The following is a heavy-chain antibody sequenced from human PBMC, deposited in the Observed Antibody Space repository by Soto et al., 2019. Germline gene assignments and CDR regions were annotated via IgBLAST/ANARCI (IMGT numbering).Heavy chain of an antibody. V-gene: IGHV1-69*13. D-gene: IGHD3-22*01. J-gene: IGHJ6*02. Sequence: SVKVSCKASGGTFSSYAISWVRQAPGQGLEWMGGIIPIFGTANYAQKFQGRVTITADESTSTAYMELCSLRSEDTAVYYCARDVPPDHYYDSSLNYGMDVWGQGTTVTVSS. CDR2: IIPIFGTA. CDR1: GGTFSSYA. CDR3: ARDVPPDHYYDSSLNYGMDV.